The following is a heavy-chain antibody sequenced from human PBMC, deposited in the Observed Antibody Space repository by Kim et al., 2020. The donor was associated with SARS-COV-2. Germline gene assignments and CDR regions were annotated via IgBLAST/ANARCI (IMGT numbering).Heavy chain of an antibody. D-gene: IGHD1-26*01. CDR3: ARAGPVLIVGATKLKAFDI. CDR1: GFTFSDYY. V-gene: IGHV3-11*04. Sequence: GGSLRLSCAASGFTFSDYYMSWIRQAPGKGLEWVSYISSSGSTIYYADSVKGRFTISRDNAKNSLYLQMNSLRAEDTAVYYCARAGPVLIVGATKLKAFDIWGQGTMVTVSS. J-gene: IGHJ3*02. CDR2: ISSSGSTI.